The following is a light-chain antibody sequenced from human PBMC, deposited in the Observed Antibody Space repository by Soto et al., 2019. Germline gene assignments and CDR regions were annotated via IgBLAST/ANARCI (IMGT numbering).Light chain of an antibody. J-gene: IGKJ2*01. CDR2: GAS. CDR1: ESVRNNS. CDR3: HNYGYGADT. V-gene: IGKV3-20*01. Sequence: LILTQSPGTLSLSPGERATLSCRASESVRNNSLAWYQQHPGQAPRLLIFGASSRATGIPDRFTGTGSGADFSLTISRLEPDDSAVYFWHNYGYGADTFGQGTKLEIK.